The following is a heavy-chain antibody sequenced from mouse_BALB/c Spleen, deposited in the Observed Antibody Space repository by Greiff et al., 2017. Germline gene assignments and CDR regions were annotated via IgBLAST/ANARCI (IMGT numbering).Heavy chain of an antibody. V-gene: IGHV6-6*02. D-gene: IGHD2-4*01. CDR3: TPIYYDLYAMDY. CDR2: IRLKSNNYAT. Sequence: EVKVEESGGGLVQPGGSMKLSCVASGFTFSNYWMNWVRQSPEKGLEWVAEIRLKSNNYATHYAESVKGRFTISRDDSKSSVYLQMNNLRAEDTGIYYCTPIYYDLYAMDYWGQGTSVTVSS. CDR1: GFTFSNYW. J-gene: IGHJ4*01.